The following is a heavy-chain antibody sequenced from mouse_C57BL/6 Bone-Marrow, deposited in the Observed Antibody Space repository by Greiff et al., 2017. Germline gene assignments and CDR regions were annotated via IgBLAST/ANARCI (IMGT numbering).Heavy chain of an antibody. CDR1: GYTFTSYT. J-gene: IGHJ3*01. Sequence: QVQLQQSGAELARPGASVKMSCKASGYTFTSYTMHWVKQRPGQGLEWIGYINPSSGYTKYNQKFKDKATLTADTSSSTAYMQLSSLTSEDSAVYYCARSDGYYLAWFAYWGQGTLVTVSA. D-gene: IGHD2-3*01. V-gene: IGHV1-4*01. CDR2: INPSSGYT. CDR3: ARSDGYYLAWFAY.